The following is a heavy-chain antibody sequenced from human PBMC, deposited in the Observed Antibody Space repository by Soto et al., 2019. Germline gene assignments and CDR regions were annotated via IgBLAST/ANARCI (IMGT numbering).Heavy chain of an antibody. D-gene: IGHD3-10*01. Sequence: SETLSLTCVVSGYSISSGYYWGWIRPPPGKGLEWIGNVHHSRITYYNPSLKSRVSISRDTSKNHYSLNLSSVTAADTAVYYCARAGDTMIRGVIIMNYYGMDVWGQGTTVTVSS. CDR1: GYSISSGYY. CDR2: VHHSRIT. CDR3: ARAGDTMIRGVIIMNYYGMDV. V-gene: IGHV4-38-2*01. J-gene: IGHJ6*02.